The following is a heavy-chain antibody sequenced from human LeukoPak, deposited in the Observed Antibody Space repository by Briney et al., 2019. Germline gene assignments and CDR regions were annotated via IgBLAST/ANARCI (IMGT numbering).Heavy chain of an antibody. V-gene: IGHV3-23*01. CDR3: AKVQDDYVWGSYRYGFDY. J-gene: IGHJ4*02. CDR1: GFTFSDYA. Sequence: GGSLRLSCAVSGFTFSDYAMSWVRQAPGKGLEWVSGISGSGVSTHYADSVKGRFTISRDNSKNTLYLQMNSLRAEDTAVYYCAKVQDDYVWGSYRYGFDYWGQGTLVTVSS. CDR2: ISGSGVST. D-gene: IGHD3-16*02.